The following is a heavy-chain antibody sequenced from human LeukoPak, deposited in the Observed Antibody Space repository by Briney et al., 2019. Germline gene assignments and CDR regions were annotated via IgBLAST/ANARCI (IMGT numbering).Heavy chain of an antibody. Sequence: GGSLRLSCAASGFTFSTYAMSWVRQAPGKGLEWVSAVSGSGSSTYYADSVKGRFTISRDNSKNTLYLQMNSLRAKDTAVYYCAKDGRGSSSWANDYWGQGTLVTVSS. J-gene: IGHJ4*02. CDR3: AKDGRGSSSWANDY. V-gene: IGHV3-23*01. CDR2: VSGSGSST. D-gene: IGHD6-13*01. CDR1: GFTFSTYA.